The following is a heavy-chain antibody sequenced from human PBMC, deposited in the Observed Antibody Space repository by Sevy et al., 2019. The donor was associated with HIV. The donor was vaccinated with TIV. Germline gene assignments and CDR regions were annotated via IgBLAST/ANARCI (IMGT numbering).Heavy chain of an antibody. CDR1: GLTLRNAW. Sequence: GGSLRLSCAASGLTLRNAWMNWVRQAPGKGLERVARIKSNTDGGTRDLAAPVKGRVIISRDDSRNTLYLQLNSLKIEDTGVYYCAAGLGKSDFDRWGQGTLVTVSS. D-gene: IGHD2-21*01. CDR3: AAGLGKSDFDR. J-gene: IGHJ4*02. V-gene: IGHV3-15*01. CDR2: IKSNTDGGTR.